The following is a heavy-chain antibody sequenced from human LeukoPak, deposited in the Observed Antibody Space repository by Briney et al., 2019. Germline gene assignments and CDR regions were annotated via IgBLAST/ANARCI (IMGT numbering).Heavy chain of an antibody. Sequence: GGSLRLPCAASGFTFSDYYMSWIRQAPGKGLEWVSYISSSGSTIYYADSVKGRFTISRDNAKNSLYLQMNSLRAEDTAVYYCAKAACSGGSCYCDYWGQGTLVTVSS. CDR3: AKAACSGGSCYCDY. CDR2: ISSSGSTI. V-gene: IGHV3-11*01. J-gene: IGHJ4*02. CDR1: GFTFSDYY. D-gene: IGHD2-15*01.